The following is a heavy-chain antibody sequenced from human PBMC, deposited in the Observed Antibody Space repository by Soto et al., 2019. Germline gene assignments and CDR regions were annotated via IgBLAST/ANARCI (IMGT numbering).Heavy chain of an antibody. CDR3: ARIARKVDTAMVILIYYMDV. CDR1: GFSLSNARMG. CDR2: IFSNDEK. D-gene: IGHD5-18*01. Sequence: QVTLKESGPVLVKPTETLTLTCTVSGFSLSNARMGVSWIRQPPGKALEWLAHIFSNDEKSYSTSLKSRLTISKDTSKSQVVLTMTNMDPVDTATYYCARIARKVDTAMVILIYYMDVWGKGTTVTVSS. J-gene: IGHJ6*03. V-gene: IGHV2-26*01.